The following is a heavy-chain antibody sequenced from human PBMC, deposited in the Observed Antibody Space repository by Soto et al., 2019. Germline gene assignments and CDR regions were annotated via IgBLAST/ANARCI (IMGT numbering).Heavy chain of an antibody. J-gene: IGHJ4*02. D-gene: IGHD1-26*01. CDR1: GYSISSINW. Sequence: PSETLYLTFAISGYSISSINWWGWIRQPPGKGLEWIGYIYYSGTTYYNPSLKSRVTMSVDTSKNQFSLKLTSVTAVDTAVYYCARREIQGPIDYWGQG. CDR3: ARREIQGPIDY. CDR2: IYYSGTT. V-gene: IGHV4-28*01.